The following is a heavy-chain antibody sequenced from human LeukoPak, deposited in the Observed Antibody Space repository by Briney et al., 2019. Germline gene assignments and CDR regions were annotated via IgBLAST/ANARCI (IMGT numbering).Heavy chain of an antibody. CDR2: IWYDGTDK. CDR3: AKDNRRFATVIRGVFED. D-gene: IGHD3-10*01. V-gene: IGHV3-33*06. CDR1: GFTFSHYG. Sequence: QPGRSLRLSCAASGFTFSHYGMHWVRQAPGEGLEWVAVIWYDGTDKYYANSVKGRFTISRDNSKNTLFLQMNSLRAEDRAVYYCAKDNRRFATVIRGVFEDWGQGTLVTVSS. J-gene: IGHJ4*02.